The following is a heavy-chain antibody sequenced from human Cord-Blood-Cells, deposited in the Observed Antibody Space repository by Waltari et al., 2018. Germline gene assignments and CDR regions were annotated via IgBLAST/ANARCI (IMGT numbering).Heavy chain of an antibody. D-gene: IGHD3-22*01. CDR2: MNPTSGNT. V-gene: IGHV1-8*01. CDR3: ARVERTRRRIVVVKNAFDI. Sequence: QVQLVQSGAEVKKPGASVKVSCKASGYTFTSYDINWVRQATGQGLEWMGWMNPTSGNTGYAQKFQGRVTMTRNTSISTADMELSSLRSEDTAVYYCARVERTRRRIVVVKNAFDIWGQGTMVTVSS. J-gene: IGHJ3*02. CDR1: GYTFTSYD.